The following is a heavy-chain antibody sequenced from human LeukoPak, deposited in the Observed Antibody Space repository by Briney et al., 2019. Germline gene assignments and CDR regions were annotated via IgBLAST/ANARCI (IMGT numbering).Heavy chain of an antibody. J-gene: IGHJ4*02. Sequence: SGGSLRLSCAASGFTFSGYGMHWVRQAPGKGLEWVAFIRYDGSNKYYADSVKGRFTISRYNSKNTLYLQMNSLRAEDTAVYYCARGSSGIAVAGPDYWGQGTLVTVSS. CDR1: GFTFSGYG. V-gene: IGHV3-30*02. D-gene: IGHD6-19*01. CDR2: IRYDGSNK. CDR3: ARGSSGIAVAGPDY.